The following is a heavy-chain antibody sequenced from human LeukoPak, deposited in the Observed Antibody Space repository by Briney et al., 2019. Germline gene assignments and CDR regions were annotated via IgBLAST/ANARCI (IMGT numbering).Heavy chain of an antibody. CDR1: GFTFSNYA. CDR2: ISTDGSRI. CDR3: TRGVAISTSGWYDTFDY. J-gene: IGHJ4*02. Sequence: GGSLRLSCAASGFTFSNYAIYWVRQAPGKGQEDVLLISTDGSRIYYADSVKGRFTISRDNSKNTLYLQMGSLRADDMAVYYCTRGVAISTSGWYDTFDYWGQGALVTVSS. D-gene: IGHD6-19*01. V-gene: IGHV3-64*02.